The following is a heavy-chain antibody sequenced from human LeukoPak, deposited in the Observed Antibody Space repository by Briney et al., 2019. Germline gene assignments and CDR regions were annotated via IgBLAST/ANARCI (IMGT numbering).Heavy chain of an antibody. V-gene: IGHV3-30*02. CDR2: IRYDGSNK. J-gene: IGHJ5*02. CDR1: GFTFSSYG. D-gene: IGHD4-11*01. Sequence: PGGSLRLSCAASGFTFSSYGMHWVRQAPGKGLEWVAFIRYDGSNKYYADSVKGRSTISRDNSKNTLYLQMNSLRAEDTAVYYCAKETVTTRGNWFDPWGQGTLVTVSS. CDR3: AKETVTTRGNWFDP.